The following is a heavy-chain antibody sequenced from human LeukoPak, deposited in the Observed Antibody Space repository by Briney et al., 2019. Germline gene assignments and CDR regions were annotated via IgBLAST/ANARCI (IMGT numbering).Heavy chain of an antibody. CDR2: ISESVDTT. CDR3: AKQWVDC. Sequence: PGGSLRLSCAASGFTFSNYAMNWVRQAPGKGLEWVSSISESVDTTHYADSVKGRFTISRDNAQNTLYLQMNALRAEDTALYYCAKQWVDCWGQGTLVTVSS. V-gene: IGHV3-23*01. D-gene: IGHD1-26*01. J-gene: IGHJ4*02. CDR1: GFTFSNYA.